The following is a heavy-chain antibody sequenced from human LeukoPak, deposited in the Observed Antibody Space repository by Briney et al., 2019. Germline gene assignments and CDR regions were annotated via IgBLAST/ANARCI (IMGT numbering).Heavy chain of an antibody. CDR2: IYYSGST. V-gene: IGHV4-39*01. D-gene: IGHD6-19*01. CDR1: GGSISSSSYY. CDR3: ARRIAVAGHFDY. J-gene: IGHJ4*02. Sequence: SETLSLTCTVSGGSISSSSYYGGWIRQPPGKGLEWIGSIYYSGSTYYNPSLKSRVTISVDTSKNQFSLKLSSVTAADTAVYYCARRIAVAGHFDYWGQGTLVTVSS.